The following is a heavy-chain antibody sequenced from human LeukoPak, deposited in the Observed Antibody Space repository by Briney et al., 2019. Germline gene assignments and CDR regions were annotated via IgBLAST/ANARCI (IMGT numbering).Heavy chain of an antibody. CDR3: ARGPIIDIVIVPAADDYYYMDV. D-gene: IGHD2-2*01. V-gene: IGHV1-18*01. CDR2: ISAYNDNT. J-gene: IGHJ6*03. CDR1: GYTLRSYG. Sequence: ASVKVSCKASGYTLRSYGITWVRQAPGQGLEWMGWISAYNDNTKYPQKLQGRVTMTTDTSTSTAYMELRSLRSDDTAVYYCARGPIIDIVIVPAADDYYYMDVWGKGTTVTVSS.